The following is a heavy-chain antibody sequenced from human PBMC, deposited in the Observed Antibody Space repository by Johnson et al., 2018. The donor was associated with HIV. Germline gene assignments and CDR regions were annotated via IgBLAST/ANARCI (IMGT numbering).Heavy chain of an antibody. CDR3: ARDSETSITMIVVVITCAFDI. D-gene: IGHD3-22*01. Sequence: HVQLVESGGGLVQPGGSLRLSCAASGFTFSSYDMHWVRQAPGQGLEWVAVISYDGSNKYYADSVKGRFTISRDNSKNTLYLQMNSLRAEDTAVYYCARDSETSITMIVVVITCAFDIWGQGTMVTVSS. J-gene: IGHJ3*02. CDR1: GFTFSSYD. CDR2: ISYDGSNK. V-gene: IGHV3-30-3*01.